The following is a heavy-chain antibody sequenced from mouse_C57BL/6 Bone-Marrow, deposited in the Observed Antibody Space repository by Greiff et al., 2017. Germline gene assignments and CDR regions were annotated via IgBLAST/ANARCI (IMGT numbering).Heavy chain of an antibody. V-gene: IGHV1-64*01. D-gene: IGHD2-1*01. Sequence: QVQLQQPGAELVKPGASVKLSCKASGYTFTSYWMHWVKQRPGQGLEWIGMIHPNSGSTNYNEKFKSKATLTVDKSSSTAYMQLSSLTSEDSAVYYCARRAPFYYGNSYYFAYWGQGTTLTVSS. CDR3: ARRAPFYYGNSYYFAY. J-gene: IGHJ2*01. CDR2: IHPNSGST. CDR1: GYTFTSYW.